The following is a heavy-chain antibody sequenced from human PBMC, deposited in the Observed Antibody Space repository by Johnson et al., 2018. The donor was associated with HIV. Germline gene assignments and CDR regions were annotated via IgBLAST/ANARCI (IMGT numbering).Heavy chain of an antibody. CDR2: IKRRTDRGTT. D-gene: IGHD3-16*01. Sequence: VHLLASGGGVVQPGRSLRLSCEASGFTFINVWMHWVRQAPGKGLEWVARIKRRTDRGTTDHAAPVKGRFSISRDDSKNTLYLQMNSLKTEDTAVYYCTTGFGPAYEMWGQGTMVTVSS. CDR1: GFTFINVW. CDR3: TTGFGPAYEM. J-gene: IGHJ3*02. V-gene: IGHV3-15*01.